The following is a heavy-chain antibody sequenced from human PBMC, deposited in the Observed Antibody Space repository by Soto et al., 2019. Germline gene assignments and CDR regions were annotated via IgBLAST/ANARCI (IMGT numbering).Heavy chain of an antibody. J-gene: IGHJ4*02. V-gene: IGHV4-59*01. CDR3: AYYDSSGYGMAY. CDR1: GGFISSYY. CDR2: SNYSGST. D-gene: IGHD3-22*01. Sequence: QVQLQESCPGLVKPSETLSLTCTVSGGFISSYYCSWIRQPPGKGLEWIGYSNYSGSTNYDPSLRSRVTTSLDTSRNQGSLKLSSVTAADTAVYYCAYYDSSGYGMAYWVQGTLVTVSS.